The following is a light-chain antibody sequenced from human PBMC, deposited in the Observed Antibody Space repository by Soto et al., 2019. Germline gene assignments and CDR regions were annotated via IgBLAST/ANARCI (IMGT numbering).Light chain of an antibody. J-gene: IGKJ4*01. CDR1: QSVSNS. CDR2: EAS. Sequence: EIVLTQSPATLPLSPGERATLSCRASQSVSNSLAWYQQKPGQAPRLLIFEASNRASGIPARFSGSGSGTDFTLTISSLEPEDFEVYFCQQVNNWPLTFGGGTKVEIK. CDR3: QQVNNWPLT. V-gene: IGKV3-11*01.